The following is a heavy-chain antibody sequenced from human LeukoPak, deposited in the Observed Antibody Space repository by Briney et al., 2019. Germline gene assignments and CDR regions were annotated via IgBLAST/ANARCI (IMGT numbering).Heavy chain of an antibody. V-gene: IGHV4-59*01. CDR2: IYYSGST. Sequence: PSETLSLTCTVSGGSISSYYWSWIRQPPGKGLEWIGYIYYSGSTNYNPSLKSRVTISVYTSKNQFSLKLSSVTAADTAVYYCARQTGSGLFILPGGQGTLVTVSS. CDR3: ARQTGSGLFILP. J-gene: IGHJ4*02. CDR1: GGSISSYY. D-gene: IGHD3/OR15-3a*01.